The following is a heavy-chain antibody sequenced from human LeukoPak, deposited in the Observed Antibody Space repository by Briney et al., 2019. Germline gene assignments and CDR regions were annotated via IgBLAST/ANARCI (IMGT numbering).Heavy chain of an antibody. CDR3: ARAWDGDYYFDY. CDR2: IYYSGSI. D-gene: IGHD4-17*01. Sequence: SETLSLTCTVSGGSISSYYWSWIRQPPGKGLEWIGYIYYSGSINYNPSLKSRVTISVDTSKNQFSLKLSSVTAADTAVYYCARAWDGDYYFDYWGQGTLVTVSS. V-gene: IGHV4-59*01. CDR1: GGSISSYY. J-gene: IGHJ4*02.